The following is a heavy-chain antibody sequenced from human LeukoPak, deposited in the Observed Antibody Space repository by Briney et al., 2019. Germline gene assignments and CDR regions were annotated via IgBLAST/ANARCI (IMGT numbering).Heavy chain of an antibody. CDR1: GFTFSSYS. Sequence: GGSLRLSCAASGFTFSSYSMNWVRQAPGKGLEWVSSISSSSSYIYYADSVKGRFTISRDNAKNSLYLQMNSLRAEDTAVYYCARAATYGRGRDYWGQGTLVTVSS. CDR2: ISSSSSYI. D-gene: IGHD3-10*01. CDR3: ARAATYGRGRDY. J-gene: IGHJ4*02. V-gene: IGHV3-21*01.